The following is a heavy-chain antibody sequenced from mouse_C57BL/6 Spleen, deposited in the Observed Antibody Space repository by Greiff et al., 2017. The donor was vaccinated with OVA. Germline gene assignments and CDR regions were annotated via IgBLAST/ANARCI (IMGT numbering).Heavy chain of an antibody. J-gene: IGHJ3*01. CDR3: ARTGSNYDWFAY. D-gene: IGHD2-5*01. CDR1: GYTFTSYW. V-gene: IGHV1-61*01. CDR2: IYPSDSET. Sequence: QVQLQQPGAELVRPGSSVKLSCKASGYTFTSYWMDWVKQRPGQGLEWIGNIYPSDSETHYNQKFKDKATLTVDKSSSTAYMQLSSLTSEDSAVYYCARTGSNYDWFAYWGQGTLVTVSA.